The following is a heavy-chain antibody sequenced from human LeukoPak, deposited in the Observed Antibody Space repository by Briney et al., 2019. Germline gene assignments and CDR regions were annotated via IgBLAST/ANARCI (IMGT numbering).Heavy chain of an antibody. CDR3: ASDPPYTLAVAGTDAVGY. Sequence: SETLSLTCTVSGGSISSSSYYWGWIRQPPGKGLEWIGSIYYSGSTYYNPSLKSRVTISVDTSKNQFSLKLSSVTAADTAVYYCASDPPYTLAVAGTDAVGYWGQGTLVTVSS. J-gene: IGHJ4*02. CDR2: IYYSGST. CDR1: GGSISSSSYY. V-gene: IGHV4-39*07. D-gene: IGHD6-19*01.